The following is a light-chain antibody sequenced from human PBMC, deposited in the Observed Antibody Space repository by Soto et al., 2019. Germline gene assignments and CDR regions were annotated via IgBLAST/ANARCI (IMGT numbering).Light chain of an antibody. V-gene: IGLV2-11*01. CDR1: SSDVGGYNY. J-gene: IGLJ1*01. Sequence: QSALTQPRSVSGSPGQSVTISCTGTSSDVGGYNYVPWYQQHPGKAPKLMIFDVSKRPSGVPDRFSGSKSANTASLTISGPQAEDEADYYCCSYAGSYTYVFGTGTKVTVL. CDR3: CSYAGSYTYV. CDR2: DVS.